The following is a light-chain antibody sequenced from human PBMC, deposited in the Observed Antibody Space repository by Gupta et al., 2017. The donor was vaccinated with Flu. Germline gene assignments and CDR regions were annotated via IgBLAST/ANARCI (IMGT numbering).Light chain of an antibody. J-gene: IGKJ3*01. Sequence: TQISHSPPSLSASVGDRVTVTSRASQSISSYLHWYQQKPGKAPKLLIYAASSLQSGVPSRFTGRGSGTDFTLTISRLQPEDFAPYYSQQSATTPLSFGPGTKLEIK. CDR1: QSISSY. CDR3: QQSATTPLS. V-gene: IGKV1-39*01. CDR2: AAS.